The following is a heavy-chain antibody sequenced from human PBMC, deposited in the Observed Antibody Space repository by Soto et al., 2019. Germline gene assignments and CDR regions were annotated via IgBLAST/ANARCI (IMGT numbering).Heavy chain of an antibody. CDR3: TKGATSTFDF. Sequence: GESMKLSCQGSGYRFTSSWIGWVRQMPGKGLEWLGNVYPSDSDVRYSPSFEGRVTISADNSINTAYLHLLNLKASDTASYDGTKGATSTFDFWGQGTRVIGAS. CDR2: VYPSDSDV. CDR1: GYRFTSSW. D-gene: IGHD3-16*01. J-gene: IGHJ4*02. V-gene: IGHV5-51*01.